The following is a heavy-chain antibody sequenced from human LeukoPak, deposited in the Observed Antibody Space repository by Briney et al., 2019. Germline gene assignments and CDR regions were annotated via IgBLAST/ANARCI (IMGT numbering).Heavy chain of an antibody. J-gene: IGHJ4*02. CDR1: GYSFIRNW. D-gene: IGHD2-15*01. V-gene: IGHV5-51*01. CDR2: ISPGDSDT. CDR3: ARLGTSATYFEF. Sequence: GESLKISCKGSGYSFIRNWIGWVRQMPGKGLEWMAIISPGDSDTRYSPSFQGQVTISADKSISTAYLQWSSLTASDTAMYYCARLGTSATYFEFWGQGTLVTVSS.